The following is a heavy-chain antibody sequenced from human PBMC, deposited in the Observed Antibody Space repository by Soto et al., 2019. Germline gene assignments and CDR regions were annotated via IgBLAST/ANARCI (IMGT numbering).Heavy chain of an antibody. D-gene: IGHD6-13*01. V-gene: IGHV3-23*01. CDR1: VFTFSSYA. CDR2: ISGSGGDT. Sequence: PGGSLRLSCAASVFTFSSYAMSWVRQAPGKGLEWVSAISGSGGDTFYADSVKGRFTISRDTSKNTLFLQMNSLRAEDTALYLCAKDGTAGGIHYHGMDAWGQGTVVTVSS. J-gene: IGHJ6*02. CDR3: AKDGTAGGIHYHGMDA.